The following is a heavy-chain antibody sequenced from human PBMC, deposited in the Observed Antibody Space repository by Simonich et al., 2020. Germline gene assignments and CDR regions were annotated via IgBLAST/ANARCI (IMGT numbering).Heavy chain of an antibody. V-gene: IGHV1-2*02. CDR2: TNPNSGGT. J-gene: IGHJ3*02. CDR3: ARVRFEAFDI. CDR1: GYTFTGYY. Sequence: QVQLVQSGAEVKKPGASVKVSCKASGYTFTGYYMHWVRQAPGQGLGGMGRTNPNSGGTNDAQKFQGRVTMTRDTSISTAYMELSRLRSDDTAVYYCARVRFEAFDIWGQGTMVTVSS.